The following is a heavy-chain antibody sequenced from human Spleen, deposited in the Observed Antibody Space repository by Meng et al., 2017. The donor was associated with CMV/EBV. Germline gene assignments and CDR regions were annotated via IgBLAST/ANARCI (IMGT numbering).Heavy chain of an antibody. J-gene: IGHJ5*02. CDR2: IYPGDSDT. Sequence: GESLKISCKGSGYSFTSYWIAWVRQMPGKGLEWMGIIYPGDSDTTYSPSFPGQVTISADTSISTTYLQWSRLRASDTSVYYCARQLDTRTWDNWFDPWGQGTLVTVSS. V-gene: IGHV5-51*01. D-gene: IGHD2-2*01. CDR3: ARQLDTRTWDNWFDP. CDR1: GYSFTSYW.